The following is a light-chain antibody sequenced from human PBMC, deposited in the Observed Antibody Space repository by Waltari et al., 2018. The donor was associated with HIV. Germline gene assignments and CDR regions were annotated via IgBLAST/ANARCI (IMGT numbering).Light chain of an antibody. CDR1: SPGKYY. CDR2: GKN. V-gene: IGLV3-19*01. Sequence: SSELTQDPAVSVALGQTVKIACLGDSPGKYYASWYRLRPGPAPQLLVYGKNSRPSGIPDRFSASSSGNRAFLTITGARAEDEADYYCACWDRSGDYILFGGGTSLTGL. CDR3: ACWDRSGDYIL. J-gene: IGLJ2*01.